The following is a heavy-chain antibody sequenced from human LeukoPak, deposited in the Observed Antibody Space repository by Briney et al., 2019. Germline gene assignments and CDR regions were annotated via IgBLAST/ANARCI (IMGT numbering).Heavy chain of an antibody. V-gene: IGHV3-21*01. Sequence: GGSVRLSCAASGFTFSSYSMNWVRQAPGKGLEWVSSISSSSSYIYYADSVKGRFTISRDNAKNSLYLQMNSLRAEDTAVYYCARSAPTMIVVDGGYWGQGTLVTVSS. D-gene: IGHD3-22*01. CDR3: ARSAPTMIVVDGGY. CDR1: GFTFSSYS. J-gene: IGHJ4*02. CDR2: ISSSSSYI.